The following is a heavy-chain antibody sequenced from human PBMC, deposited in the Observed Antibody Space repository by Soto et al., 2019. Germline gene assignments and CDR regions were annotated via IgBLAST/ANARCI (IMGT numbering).Heavy chain of an antibody. Sequence: GGSLRLSCAASGFTFRSYSMHWVRQAPGKGLEWVSAISGSGGSTYYADSVKGRFTISRDNSKNTLYLQMNSLRAEDTAVYYCAKRLVYSSGWYYFDYWGQGTLVTVSS. CDR2: ISGSGGST. CDR1: GFTFRSYS. J-gene: IGHJ4*02. D-gene: IGHD6-19*01. CDR3: AKRLVYSSGWYYFDY. V-gene: IGHV3-23*01.